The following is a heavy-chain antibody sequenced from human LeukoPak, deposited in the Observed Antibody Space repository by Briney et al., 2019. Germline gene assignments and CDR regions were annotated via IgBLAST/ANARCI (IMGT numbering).Heavy chain of an antibody. CDR3: ARVVVPAAPLPGMDV. CDR2: INPNSGGT. Sequence: ASVKVSCKASGYTFTGYYMHWVRQAPGQGLEWMGWINPNSGGTNYAQKFQGRVTKTRDTSISTAYMELSRLRSDDTAVYYCARVVVPAAPLPGMDVWGQGTTVTVPS. D-gene: IGHD2-2*01. J-gene: IGHJ6*02. V-gene: IGHV1-2*02. CDR1: GYTFTGYY.